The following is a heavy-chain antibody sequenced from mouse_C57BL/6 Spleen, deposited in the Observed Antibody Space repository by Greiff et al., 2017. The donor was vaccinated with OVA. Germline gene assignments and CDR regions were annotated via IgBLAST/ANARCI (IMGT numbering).Heavy chain of an antibody. CDR1: GYTFTSYW. D-gene: IGHD1-1*01. J-gene: IGHJ1*03. CDR3: ALTTVVTRGYFDG. V-gene: IGHV1-52*01. CDR2: IDPSDSET. Sequence: VQLQQPGAELVRPGSSVKLSCKASGYTFTSYWMHWVKQRPIQGLEWIGNIDPSDSETHYNQKFKDKATLTVDKSSSTAYMQLSSLTSEDSAVYYCALTTVVTRGYFDGWGTGTTVTVSS.